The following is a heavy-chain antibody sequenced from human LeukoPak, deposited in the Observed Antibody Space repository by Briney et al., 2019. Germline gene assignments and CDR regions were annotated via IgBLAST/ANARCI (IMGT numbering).Heavy chain of an antibody. J-gene: IGHJ4*01. Sequence: PGGSLRLSCAASGLSISDYWMNWVRLVPGKGLEGVANINEDGTIQDYVASVRGRFTISRNNAKNSLYLQMNSLGAEDTAVYYCASRESSMARSHWGHGTLVTVSS. CDR1: GLSISDYW. D-gene: IGHD3-10*01. V-gene: IGHV3-7*01. CDR2: INEDGTIQ. CDR3: ASRESSMARSH.